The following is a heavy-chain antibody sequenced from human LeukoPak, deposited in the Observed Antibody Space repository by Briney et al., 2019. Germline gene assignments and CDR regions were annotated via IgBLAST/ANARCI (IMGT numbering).Heavy chain of an antibody. V-gene: IGHV3-23*01. D-gene: IGHD3-3*01. CDR3: AQLSVGYDFWRGVDY. CDR1: GFTFSTYA. CDR2: ISASGGTI. Sequence: GGSLRLSCAASGFTFSTYAMSWVRQAPGKGLEWVSAISASGGTIYYADSVKGRFTISRDNSRGTLYLQMNSLRAEDTAVYYCAQLSVGYDFWRGVDYWGQGTLVTVSS. J-gene: IGHJ4*02.